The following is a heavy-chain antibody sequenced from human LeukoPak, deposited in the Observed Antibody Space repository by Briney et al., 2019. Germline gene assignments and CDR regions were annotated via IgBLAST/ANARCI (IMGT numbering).Heavy chain of an antibody. J-gene: IGHJ4*02. CDR2: INTNTGNP. CDR3: ARDRELRFLEWLAGPFDF. Sequence: ASVKVSCKASGYTFPTYAMNWVRQAPGQGLEWMGWINTNTGNPTYAQGFTGRIVFSLDTSVSTAYLQISSLKSEDTAVYFCARDRELRFLEWLAGPFDFWGQGTLVTVSS. V-gene: IGHV7-4-1*02. D-gene: IGHD3-3*01. CDR1: GYTFPTYA.